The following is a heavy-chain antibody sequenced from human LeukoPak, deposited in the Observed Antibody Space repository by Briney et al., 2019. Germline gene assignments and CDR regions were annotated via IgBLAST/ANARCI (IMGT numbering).Heavy chain of an antibody. CDR2: TSSLGYTT. Sequence: GGSLRLSCAASGFIFSSFEMNWVRQAPGKGLEWVSYTSSLGYTTYYADSVKGRFTISRDNAKNSLSLQMNSLRAEDTAVYYCARRAGNIVVVPAAMDSWGQGTLVTVSS. V-gene: IGHV3-48*03. J-gene: IGHJ4*02. CDR3: ARRAGNIVVVPAAMDS. D-gene: IGHD2-2*01. CDR1: GFIFSSFE.